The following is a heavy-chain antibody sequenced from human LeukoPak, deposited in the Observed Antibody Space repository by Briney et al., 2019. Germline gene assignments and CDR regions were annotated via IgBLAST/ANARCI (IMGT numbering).Heavy chain of an antibody. CDR3: ARDDGYDSSGYRGLDY. CDR2: IRYDGSKK. V-gene: IGHV3-30*02. Sequence: PGGSLRLSCAASGFIFSSYGMHWVRQAPGKGLEWVAFIRYDGSKKYYADSVKGRFTISRDNSKNTLYLQMNSLRAEDTAVYYCARDDGYDSSGYRGLDYWGQGTLVTVSS. CDR1: GFIFSSYG. D-gene: IGHD3-22*01. J-gene: IGHJ4*02.